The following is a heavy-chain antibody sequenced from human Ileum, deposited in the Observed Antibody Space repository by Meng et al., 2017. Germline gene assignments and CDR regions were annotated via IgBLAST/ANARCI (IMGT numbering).Heavy chain of an antibody. J-gene: IGHJ5*02. Sequence: QVQLLESGPGLVKPLETLDLTCSVSGASISSHYWTWIRQPPGKGLEYIGYIYYRGGASYNPSLRSRVTMSVDTSKNQFSLNLSSVTAADTAVYYCARLLDSSDWGWFDPWGQGTLVTVSS. CDR2: IYYRGGA. CDR3: ARLLDSSDWGWFDP. CDR1: GASISSHY. D-gene: IGHD3-22*01. V-gene: IGHV4-59*08.